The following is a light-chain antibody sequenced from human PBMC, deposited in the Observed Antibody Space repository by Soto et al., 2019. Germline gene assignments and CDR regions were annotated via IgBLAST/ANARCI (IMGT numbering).Light chain of an antibody. CDR2: EVS. J-gene: IGLJ2*01. Sequence: QLVLTQPASVSGSPGQSITISCAGINSDVGDHNYVSWYQQHPGKAPRLLIYEVSNRPSGISNRFSGSKSGNTASLIISGLQAEDEADYYCGSYSSGNTVVLGGGTKLTVL. CDR1: NSDVGDHNY. CDR3: GSYSSGNTVV. V-gene: IGLV2-14*01.